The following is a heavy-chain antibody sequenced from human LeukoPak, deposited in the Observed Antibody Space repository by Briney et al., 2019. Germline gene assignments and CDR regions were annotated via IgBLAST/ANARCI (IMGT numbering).Heavy chain of an antibody. V-gene: IGHV4-59*08. CDR1: GGSITSYY. Sequence: SETLSLTCTVSGGSITSYYWSWIRQPPGKGLEWIGYIYYSGSTNYNPSLKSRVTISVDTSKNQFSLKLSSVTAADTAVYYCARQIVWWFDPWGQGTLVTVSS. CDR2: IYYSGST. CDR3: ARQIVWWFDP. J-gene: IGHJ5*02. D-gene: IGHD2-21*01.